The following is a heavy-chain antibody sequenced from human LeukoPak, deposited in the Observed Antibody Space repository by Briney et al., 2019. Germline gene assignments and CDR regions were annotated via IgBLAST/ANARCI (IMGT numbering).Heavy chain of an antibody. Sequence: PSETLSLTCTVSGASIISYYWSWIRQPPGKGLEWIGYIYYSGSTHYNPSLKSRVTISVDTSKNQFSLRLSSMTAADTAVYYCASGPYPAAGTDHQFDYWGQGTLVTVSS. D-gene: IGHD6-13*01. CDR3: ASGPYPAAGTDHQFDY. V-gene: IGHV4-59*01. CDR2: IYYSGST. J-gene: IGHJ4*02. CDR1: GASIISYY.